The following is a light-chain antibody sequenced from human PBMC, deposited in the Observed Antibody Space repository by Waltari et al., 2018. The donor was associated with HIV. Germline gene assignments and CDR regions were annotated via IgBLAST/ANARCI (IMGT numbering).Light chain of an antibody. CDR3: ASFTDDNTVI. CDR1: DTDLGLFMF. Sequence: AVPQPASVSGLPGQSTTISCTVDDTDLGLFMFVSWYQHHSANPPRLLLHDVDSRASGVSDRFSGSMSGNTASLTISGLRAEDEGHYYCASFTDDNTVIFGGGTEVTVL. CDR2: DVD. V-gene: IGLV2-14*01. J-gene: IGLJ2*01.